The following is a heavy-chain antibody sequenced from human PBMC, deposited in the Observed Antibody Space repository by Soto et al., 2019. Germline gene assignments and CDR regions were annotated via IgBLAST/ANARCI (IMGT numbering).Heavy chain of an antibody. CDR3: ARGRLGGAAN. CDR1: GGSFSGYY. V-gene: IGHV4-34*01. Sequence: SETLSLTCAVYGGSFSGYYWSWIRQPPGKGLEWIGEIDHSGGTNYNPSLKSRVTISIDTSKNQFSLKLSSVTAADTAVYYCARGRLGGAANWGQGTLVTVSS. J-gene: IGHJ4*02. CDR2: IDHSGGT. D-gene: IGHD3-16*01.